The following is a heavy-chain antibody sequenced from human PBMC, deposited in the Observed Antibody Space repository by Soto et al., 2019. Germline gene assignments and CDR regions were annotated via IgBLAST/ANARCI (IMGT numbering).Heavy chain of an antibody. Sequence: GGSLRLSCAASGFTFSSYAMSWVRQAPGKGLERDSAISGSGGSTYYADSVKGRFTISRDNSKNTLYLQMNSLRAEDTAVYYCAKDTHYHDSSGYPGYFDYWGQGTLVTVSS. CDR2: ISGSGGST. CDR1: GFTFSSYA. D-gene: IGHD3-22*01. CDR3: AKDTHYHDSSGYPGYFDY. J-gene: IGHJ4*02. V-gene: IGHV3-23*01.